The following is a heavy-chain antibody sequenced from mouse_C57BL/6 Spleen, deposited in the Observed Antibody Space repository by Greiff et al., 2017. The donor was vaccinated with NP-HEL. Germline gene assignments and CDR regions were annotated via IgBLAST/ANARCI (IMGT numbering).Heavy chain of an antibody. D-gene: IGHD2-4*01. CDR1: GYTFTSYW. Sequence: VQLQQPGAELVKPGASVKLSCKASGYTFTSYWMQWVKQRPGQGLEWIGEIDPSDSYTNYNQKFKGKATLTVDTSSSTAYMQLSSLTSEDSAVYYCARYDYDVGYFDVWGTGTTVTVSS. CDR3: ARYDYDVGYFDV. J-gene: IGHJ1*03. CDR2: IDPSDSYT. V-gene: IGHV1-50*01.